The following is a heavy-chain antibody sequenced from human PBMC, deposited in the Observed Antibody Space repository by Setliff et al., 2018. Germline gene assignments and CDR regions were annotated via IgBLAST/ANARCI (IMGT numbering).Heavy chain of an antibody. Sequence: GASVKVSCKASGGTFSSYAISWVRQAPGQGLEWMGGIIPIFGTANYAQKFQGRVTITTDESTSTAYMELSSLRSEDTAVYYCARANCTNGVCYWGEYYYYGMDVWGQGTTVTVS. V-gene: IGHV1-69*05. CDR3: ARANCTNGVCYWGEYYYYGMDV. CDR2: IIPIFGTA. D-gene: IGHD2-8*01. CDR1: GGTFSSYA. J-gene: IGHJ6*02.